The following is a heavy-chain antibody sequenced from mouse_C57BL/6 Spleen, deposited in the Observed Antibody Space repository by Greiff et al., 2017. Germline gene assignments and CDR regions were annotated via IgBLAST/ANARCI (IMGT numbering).Heavy chain of an antibody. CDR3: ASWGSRYFDY. Sequence: DVKLQESGAELVKPGASVKLSCTASGFNIKDYYMHWVKQRTEQGLEWIGRIDPEDGETKYAPKFPGKATITADTSSNTAYLQLSSLTSEDTAVYYCASWGSRYFDYWGQGTTLTVSS. D-gene: IGHD1-1*01. CDR2: IDPEDGET. J-gene: IGHJ2*01. V-gene: IGHV14-2*01. CDR1: GFNIKDYY.